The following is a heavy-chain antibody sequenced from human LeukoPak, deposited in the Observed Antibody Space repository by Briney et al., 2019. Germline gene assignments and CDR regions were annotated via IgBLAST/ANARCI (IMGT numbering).Heavy chain of an antibody. Sequence: ASVKLSCKASGYPFTGYYMHWVRQAPGQGLEWMGWINPNSGVTNYAQKFQVRVTMTRDTSISTSYMELSRRRSDDTAVYYGGIDDRKSSSRLLDPWGQGTLVTVSS. CDR1: GYPFTGYY. J-gene: IGHJ5*02. CDR3: GIDDRKSSSRLLDP. CDR2: INPNSGVT. V-gene: IGHV1-2*02. D-gene: IGHD6-13*01.